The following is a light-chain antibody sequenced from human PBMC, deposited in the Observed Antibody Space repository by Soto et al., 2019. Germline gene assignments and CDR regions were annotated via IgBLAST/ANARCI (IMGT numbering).Light chain of an antibody. V-gene: IGKV3-15*01. J-gene: IGKJ2*01. CDR2: AAS. CDR1: QSVSSI. CDR3: QHRGA. Sequence: EIVMTQSPATLSVSPGERATLSCRASQSVSSILAWYQQKPGQAPRLLIYAASTRATGIPARFSGSGSGTEFTLTLSSLQSEDFAVYYCQHRGAFGQGSKLEIK.